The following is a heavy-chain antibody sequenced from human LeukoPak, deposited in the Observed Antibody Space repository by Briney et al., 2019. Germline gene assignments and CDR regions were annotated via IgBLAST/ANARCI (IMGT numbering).Heavy chain of an antibody. D-gene: IGHD3-10*02. V-gene: IGHV4-59*01. J-gene: IGHJ2*01. CDR2: VYHSGST. CDR3: ARRALSVSTVRGVNWYFDL. CDR1: GGSISGYY. Sequence: SETLSLIGTVSGGSISGYYWSWIRQPPGKGLEWIGYVYHSGSTNYNPSLKSRVTTAMDTSNNQVSLNLNDVTAADTAVYSCARRALSVSTVRGVNWYFDLWGRGTLVTVSS.